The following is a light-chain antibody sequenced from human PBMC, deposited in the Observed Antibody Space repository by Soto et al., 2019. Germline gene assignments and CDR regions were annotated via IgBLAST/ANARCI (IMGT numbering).Light chain of an antibody. J-gene: IGKJ5*01. Sequence: TQSPATLSVSPGEGSTLSCRSSQSFRDNLAWYQQKPGHAPRLLIYRASTRATGVPARFSGSGSGTEFTLTISSRQSADVSLYFCQHYNFWPPTFGQRTRLQIK. CDR2: RAS. V-gene: IGKV3-15*01. CDR3: QHYNFWPPT. CDR1: QSFRDN.